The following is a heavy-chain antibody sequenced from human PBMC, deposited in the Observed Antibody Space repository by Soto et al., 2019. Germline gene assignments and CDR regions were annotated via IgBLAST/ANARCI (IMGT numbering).Heavy chain of an antibody. Sequence: EEQLVESGGGLVQPGGSLRLSCAASGFSFRDYWVTWVRQAPGKGLDWVANIKQDGSEKYYVDSLKGRFTISRDNAKNSVYLLMNSLRAEDTAVYYCARGKDGRRAGTYYFDMDVWGKGTTVTVSS. D-gene: IGHD1-1*01. CDR2: IKQDGSEK. V-gene: IGHV3-7*01. CDR1: GFSFRDYW. CDR3: ARGKDGRRAGTYYFDMDV. J-gene: IGHJ6*03.